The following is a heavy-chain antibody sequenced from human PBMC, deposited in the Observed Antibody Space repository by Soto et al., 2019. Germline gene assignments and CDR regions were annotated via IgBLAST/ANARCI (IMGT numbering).Heavy chain of an antibody. CDR3: ARENYGDAFDF. D-gene: IGHD4-17*01. Sequence: GGSLRLSCAASVFTVTNYEMSWVRQAPGKGLEWVSYINSGGTSIKYADSVKGRFTISRDNARNSLYLQMNSLRDEDTAVYYCARENYGDAFDFWGQGALVTVSS. CDR1: VFTVTNYE. J-gene: IGHJ4*02. V-gene: IGHV3-48*03. CDR2: INSGGTSI.